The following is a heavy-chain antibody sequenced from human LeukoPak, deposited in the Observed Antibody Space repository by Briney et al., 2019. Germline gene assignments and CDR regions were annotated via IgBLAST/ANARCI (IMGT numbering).Heavy chain of an antibody. CDR1: GYSFTSYW. Sequence: GESLKISCKGSGYSFTSYWIGWVRQMPGKGLEWMGIIYPGDSDTRYSPSFQGQVTISADKSISTAYLQWSSLKASDTAMYYCARRTWVVPAAREPGAFDIWGQGTMVTVSS. CDR3: ARRTWVVPAAREPGAFDI. D-gene: IGHD2-2*01. J-gene: IGHJ3*02. V-gene: IGHV5-51*01. CDR2: IYPGDSDT.